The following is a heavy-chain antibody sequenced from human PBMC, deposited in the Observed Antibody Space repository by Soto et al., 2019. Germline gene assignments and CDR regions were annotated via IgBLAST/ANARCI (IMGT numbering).Heavy chain of an antibody. D-gene: IGHD3-22*01. CDR2: IIPIFGTA. CDR1: GGTFSSYA. V-gene: IGHV1-69*01. Sequence: QVQLVQSGAEVKKPGSSVKVSCKASGGTFSSYAISWVRQAPGQGLEWMGGIIPIFGTANYAQKFQGRVTITADQSTSTAYMELSSLRSEDTAVYYCEAYYYASSGSQYYFDYWGQGTLVTVSS. CDR3: EAYYYASSGSQYYFDY. J-gene: IGHJ4*02.